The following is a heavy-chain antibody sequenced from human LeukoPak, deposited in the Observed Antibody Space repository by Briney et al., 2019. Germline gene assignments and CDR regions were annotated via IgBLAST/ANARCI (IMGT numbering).Heavy chain of an antibody. J-gene: IGHJ4*02. V-gene: IGHV3-7*02. CDR3: AASTKHTAMVDY. CDR1: GFTFTDYW. Sequence: GGSLRLSCAASGFTFTDYWMSWVRQAPGKGLEWVANINQDGSEKYYVGSVWGRFTISRDNAKNSLHLQMNSLRAEDTAVYYCAASTKHTAMVDYWGQGTLVTVSS. CDR2: INQDGSEK. D-gene: IGHD5-18*01.